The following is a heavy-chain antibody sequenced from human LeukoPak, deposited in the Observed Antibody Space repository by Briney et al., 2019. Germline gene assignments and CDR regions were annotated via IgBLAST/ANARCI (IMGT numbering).Heavy chain of an antibody. CDR3: ARAGYCSGGSCYFTR. CDR1: GYSISSGYY. CDR2: IYHSGST. V-gene: IGHV4-38-2*01. D-gene: IGHD2-15*01. Sequence: TSETLSLTCAVSGYSISSGYYWGWIRQPPGKGLEWIGSIYHSGSTYYHPSLKSRVTISVDTSKNQFSLMLSSVTAADTAVYYCARAGYCSGGSCYFTRWGQGTLVTVSS. J-gene: IGHJ4*02.